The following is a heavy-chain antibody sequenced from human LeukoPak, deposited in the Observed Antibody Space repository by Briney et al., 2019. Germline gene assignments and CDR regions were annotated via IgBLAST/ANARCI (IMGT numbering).Heavy chain of an antibody. CDR2: ISYDGSNK. V-gene: IGHV3-30*03. D-gene: IGHD3-10*02. Sequence: SGRSLRLSCAASGFTFSSYGMHWVRQAPGKGLEWVAVISYDGSNKYYADSVKGRFTISRDNSKNTLYLQMNSLRAEDTAVYYCASPCSGFHDYWGQGTLVTVSS. CDR1: GFTFSSYG. J-gene: IGHJ4*02. CDR3: ASPCSGFHDY.